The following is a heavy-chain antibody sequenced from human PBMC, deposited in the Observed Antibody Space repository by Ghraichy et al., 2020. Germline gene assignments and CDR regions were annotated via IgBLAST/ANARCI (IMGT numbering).Heavy chain of an antibody. CDR2: ISSDSVYI. CDR1: GFNLGVYT. V-gene: IGHV3-21*01. CDR3: VRADGSGSFYY. J-gene: IGHJ4*02. D-gene: IGHD3-10*01. Sequence: SCATSGFNLGVYTMNWLRWAPHGGLEGVASISSDSVYINYGASVRGRLTTPSKNAVKSIYQQMNSLRVDDTAMYYCVRADGSGSFYYWGQGTLVTVSS.